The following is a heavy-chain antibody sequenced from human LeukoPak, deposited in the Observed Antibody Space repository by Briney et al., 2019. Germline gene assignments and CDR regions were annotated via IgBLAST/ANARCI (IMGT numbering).Heavy chain of an antibody. CDR3: ARGRQLDQNNWFDR. CDR1: GYTFTSYG. Sequence: AASVKVSCKASGYTFTSYGISWVRQAPGQGLEWMGWISAYNGNTNYAQKLQGRVTMTTDTSTSTAYMELRSVRSDDTAVYYCARGRQLDQNNWFDRWGQGTMVTVAS. J-gene: IGHJ5*02. V-gene: IGHV1-18*01. CDR2: ISAYNGNT. D-gene: IGHD6-6*01.